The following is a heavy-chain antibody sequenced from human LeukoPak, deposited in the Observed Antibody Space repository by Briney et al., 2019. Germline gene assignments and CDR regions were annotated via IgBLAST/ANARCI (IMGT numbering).Heavy chain of an antibody. D-gene: IGHD3-3*01. CDR2: ISAHNGNA. J-gene: IGHJ4*02. CDR3: ARDLERYYDLERRSGY. CDR1: GYTFTSYG. Sequence: ASVKVSCKPSGYTFTSYGINWVRQAPGQGLEWMGRISAHNGNANYAQKFQGRVTMTTDTLATTAYMELRSLRSDDTAVYYCARDLERYYDLERRSGYWGQGTLVTVSS. V-gene: IGHV1-18*01.